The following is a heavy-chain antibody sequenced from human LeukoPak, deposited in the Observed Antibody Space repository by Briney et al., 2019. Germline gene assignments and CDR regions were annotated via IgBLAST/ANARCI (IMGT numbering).Heavy chain of an antibody. Sequence: GGSLRLSCAASGFTFTNYWMGWVRQAPGKGLEGVANIKQDGSEKYYVDSVKGRLTASRDNAKSSLYLQMNSLRAEDTAVYYCARVQGSSGPGIFEYWGQGTLVTVSS. CDR3: ARVQGSSGPGIFEY. V-gene: IGHV3-7*01. CDR1: GFTFTNYW. D-gene: IGHD6-19*01. CDR2: IKQDGSEK. J-gene: IGHJ4*02.